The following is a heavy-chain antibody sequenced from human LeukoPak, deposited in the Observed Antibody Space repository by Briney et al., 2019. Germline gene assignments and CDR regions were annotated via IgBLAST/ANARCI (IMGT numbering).Heavy chain of an antibody. CDR2: IYSGGNR. D-gene: IGHD2-15*01. Sequence: PGGSLRLSCSASGFTVSTHFMTWVRRASGKGLEWVSIIYSGGNRFYADSVKGRFTISRDNSKNTVFLQMNGLRPEDTAMYSCAGGGYLGYWGHGTLVTVSS. CDR3: AGGGYLGY. V-gene: IGHV3-66*01. CDR1: GFTVSTHF. J-gene: IGHJ1*01.